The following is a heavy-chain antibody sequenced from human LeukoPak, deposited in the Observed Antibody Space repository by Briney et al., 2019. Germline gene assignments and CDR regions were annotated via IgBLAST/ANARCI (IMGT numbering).Heavy chain of an antibody. Sequence: GGSLRLSCAASGFTVSSYYMSWVRQAPGKGLEWVSLIYSAVSTYYADSVKGRFTISRDNSKNTLYLQMNSLRAEDTAVYYCAKVSVVVVVDDTSYFDYWGQGTLVTVSS. J-gene: IGHJ4*02. V-gene: IGHV3-66*01. CDR1: GFTVSSYY. D-gene: IGHD2-15*01. CDR3: AKVSVVVVVDDTSYFDY. CDR2: IYSAVST.